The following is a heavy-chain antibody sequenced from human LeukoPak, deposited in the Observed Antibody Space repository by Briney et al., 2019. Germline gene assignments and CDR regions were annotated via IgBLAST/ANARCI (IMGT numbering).Heavy chain of an antibody. J-gene: IGHJ4*02. D-gene: IGHD3-22*01. V-gene: IGHV3-30-3*01. CDR1: GFTFSSYA. CDR3: AKDLSRYDAGYYFDY. CDR2: ISYDGSNK. Sequence: PGRSLRLSCAASGFTFSSYAMHWVRQAPGKGLEWVAVISYDGSNKYYADSVKGRFTISRDNSKNTLYLQMNSLRAEDTAVYYCAKDLSRYDAGYYFDYWGQGTLVTVSS.